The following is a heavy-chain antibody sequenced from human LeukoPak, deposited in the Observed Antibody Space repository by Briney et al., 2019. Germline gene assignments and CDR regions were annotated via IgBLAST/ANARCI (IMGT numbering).Heavy chain of an antibody. CDR1: GFTFSSYA. V-gene: IGHV3-30*04. CDR2: ISYDGSNK. CDR3: ARGLGYDDSTIFYFDY. J-gene: IGHJ4*02. D-gene: IGHD3-22*01. Sequence: GGSLRLSCAASGFTFSSYAMHWVRQAPGKGLEWVAVISYDGSNKYYADSVKGRFTISRDNSKNTLYLQMNSLRAEDTAVYYCARGLGYDDSTIFYFDYWGQGTLVTVSS.